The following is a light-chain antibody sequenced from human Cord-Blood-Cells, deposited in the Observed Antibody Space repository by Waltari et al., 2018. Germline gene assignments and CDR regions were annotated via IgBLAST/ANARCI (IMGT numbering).Light chain of an antibody. V-gene: IGLV2-14*01. CDR3: SSDTSTSWV. CDR2: DVS. J-gene: IGLJ3*02. Sequence: QSALTQPASVSRSPGQSITISCPGTSSDVGGYNYVSWYQQHPGKAPKLMIYDVSNRPSGVSTRFSGSKSGNTSSLTISGLQAEDEAYYYCSSDTSTSWVFGGGTKLTVL. CDR1: SSDVGGYNY.